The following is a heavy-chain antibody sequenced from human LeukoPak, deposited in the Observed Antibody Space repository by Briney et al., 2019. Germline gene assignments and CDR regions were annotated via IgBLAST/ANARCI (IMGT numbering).Heavy chain of an antibody. V-gene: IGHV4-30-2*01. CDR3: ARVAYGGNFFDF. CDR1: GGSINTSGYS. D-gene: IGHD4-23*01. Sequence: KPSQTLSLTCAVSGGSINTSGYSWSWIRQPPGKGLEWIGYIPLSGSANYNPSLKSRLTISLDRSKNQFSLELTSVTAADTAVYYCARVAYGGNFFDFWGQGTLVTVSS. J-gene: IGHJ4*02. CDR2: IPLSGSA.